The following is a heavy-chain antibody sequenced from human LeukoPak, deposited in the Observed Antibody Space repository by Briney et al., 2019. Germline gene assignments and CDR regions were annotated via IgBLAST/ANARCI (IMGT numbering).Heavy chain of an antibody. CDR1: EFTLSTYW. V-gene: IGHV3-7*04. Sequence: GGSLRLSCAASEFTLSTYWMSGVRQAPGKGLEWVAYIKQDGSEKNYVDSVKGRFTISRDNAKNSLYLQMNSLRAEDTAVYYCARNRASLDYWGQGALVTVSS. CDR3: ARNRASLDY. CDR2: IKQDGSEK. D-gene: IGHD2/OR15-2a*01. J-gene: IGHJ4*02.